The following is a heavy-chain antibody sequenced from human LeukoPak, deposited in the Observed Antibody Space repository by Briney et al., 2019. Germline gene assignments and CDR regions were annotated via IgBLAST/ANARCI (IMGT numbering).Heavy chain of an antibody. D-gene: IGHD6-13*01. V-gene: IGHV1-18*01. CDR2: ISPYSGNT. CDR1: GYLFINYG. Sequence: ASVKVSCKASGYLFINYGITWLRQAPGQGLECMGWISPYSGNTDYAQKLQGRVTMTTDRSTTTAYMELRSLGFDDTAVYYCARTSGVSVAGSPYYFDFWGQGTLITVSS. CDR3: ARTSGVSVAGSPYYFDF. J-gene: IGHJ4*02.